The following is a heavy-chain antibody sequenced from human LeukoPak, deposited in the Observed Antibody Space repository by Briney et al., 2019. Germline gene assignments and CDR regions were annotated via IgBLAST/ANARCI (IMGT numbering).Heavy chain of an antibody. J-gene: IGHJ4*02. V-gene: IGHV3-21*01. Sequence: GGSLRLSCAASGFTFSTYVMTWVRQAPGKGLEWVSSISSSSSYIYYADSVKGRFTISRDNAKNSLYLQMNSLRAEDTAVYYCARVLMIAPDAEYYFDYWGQGTLVTVSS. CDR3: ARVLMIAPDAEYYFDY. D-gene: IGHD3-22*01. CDR2: ISSSSSYI. CDR1: GFTFSTYV.